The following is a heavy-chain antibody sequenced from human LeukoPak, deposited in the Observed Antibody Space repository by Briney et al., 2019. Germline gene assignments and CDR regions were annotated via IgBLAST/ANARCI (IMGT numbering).Heavy chain of an antibody. J-gene: IGHJ6*03. D-gene: IGHD3-22*01. CDR3: ARRAPYYYDSSGYLGYYYYYYMDV. Sequence: GGSLRLSCAASGFTFSSYWMSWVRQAPGKGLEWVANIKQDGSEKYYVDSVKGRFTISRDNAKNSLYLQMNSLRGEDTAVYYCARRAPYYYDSSGYLGYYYYYYMDVWGKGTTVTISS. CDR2: IKQDGSEK. V-gene: IGHV3-7*01. CDR1: GFTFSSYW.